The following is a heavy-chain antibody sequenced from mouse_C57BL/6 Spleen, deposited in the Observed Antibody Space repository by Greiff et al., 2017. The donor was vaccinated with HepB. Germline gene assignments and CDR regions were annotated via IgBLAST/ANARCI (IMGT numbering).Heavy chain of an antibody. J-gene: IGHJ3*01. CDR3: ARNSFAY. CDR2: IWSGGST. Sequence: VKVVESGPGLVQPSQSLSITCTVSGFSLTSYGVHWVRQSPGKGLEWLGVIWSGGSTDYNAAFISRLSISKDNSKSQVFFKMNSLQADDTAIYYCARNSFAYWGQGTLVTVSA. V-gene: IGHV2-2*01. CDR1: GFSLTSYG.